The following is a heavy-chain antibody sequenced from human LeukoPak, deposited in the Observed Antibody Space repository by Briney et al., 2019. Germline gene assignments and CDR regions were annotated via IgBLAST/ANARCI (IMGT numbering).Heavy chain of an antibody. CDR1: GGTFSSYA. Sequence: ASMKVSCKASGGTFSSYAISWVRQAPGQGLEWMGGIIPIFGTANYAQKFQGRVTITADESTSTAYMELSSLRSEDTAVYYCARDRSEDIVVVPAAIRQYYYYMDVWGKGTTVTVSS. J-gene: IGHJ6*03. V-gene: IGHV1-69*01. CDR2: IIPIFGTA. CDR3: ARDRSEDIVVVPAAIRQYYYYMDV. D-gene: IGHD2-2*02.